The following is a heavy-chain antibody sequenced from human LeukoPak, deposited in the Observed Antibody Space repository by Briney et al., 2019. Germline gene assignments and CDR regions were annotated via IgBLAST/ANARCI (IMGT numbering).Heavy chain of an antibody. CDR3: ARVYYDSSVFNWFDP. CDR2: ISAYNGNT. Sequence: ASVKVSCKASGYTFTSYGISWVRQAPGQGVEWMGWISAYNGNTNYAQKLQGRVTMTTDTSTSTAYMELRSLRSDDTAVYYCARVYYDSSVFNWFDPWGQGTLVTVSS. D-gene: IGHD3-22*01. CDR1: GYTFTSYG. V-gene: IGHV1-18*01. J-gene: IGHJ5*02.